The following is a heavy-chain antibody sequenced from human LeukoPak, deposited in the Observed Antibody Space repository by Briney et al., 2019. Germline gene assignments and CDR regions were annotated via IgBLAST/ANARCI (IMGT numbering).Heavy chain of an antibody. CDR3: VKEGVEYSYSYGDY. D-gene: IGHD3-16*01. CDR2: ISYDGGDK. CDR1: GFTFSSYA. J-gene: IGHJ4*02. V-gene: IGHV3-30*04. Sequence: GGSLRLSCAASGFTFSSYAMHWVRQAPGKGLEWVALISYDGGDKYYAESKKGRITISRDNAENTLYLQMNNLRPDDTAFYFCVKEGVEYSYSYGDYWGQGTLVTVSS.